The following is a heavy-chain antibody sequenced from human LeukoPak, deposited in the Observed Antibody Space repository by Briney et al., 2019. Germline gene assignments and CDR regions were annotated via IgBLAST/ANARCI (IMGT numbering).Heavy chain of an antibody. V-gene: IGHV4-34*01. D-gene: IGHD3-10*01. CDR1: GGSFSGYY. J-gene: IGHJ5*02. CDR3: ASMVRGVIVPGNWFDP. Sequence: SETLSLTCAVYGGSFSGYYWSWIRQPPGKGLEWIGNIYYSGSTYYNPSLKSRVTISVDTSKNQFSLKLSSVTAADTAVYYCASMVRGVIVPGNWFDPWGQGTLVTVSS. CDR2: IYYSGST.